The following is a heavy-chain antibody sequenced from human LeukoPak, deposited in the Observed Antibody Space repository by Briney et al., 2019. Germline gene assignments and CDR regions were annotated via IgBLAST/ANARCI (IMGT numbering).Heavy chain of an antibody. D-gene: IGHD6-19*01. V-gene: IGHV4-4*09. J-gene: IGHJ4*02. CDR1: GGSISSYY. Sequence: PSETLSLTCTVSGGSISSYYWNWIRQPPGKGLEWIGYIYTSGSTNYNPSLKSRVTISVDTSKNQFSLKLSSVTAADTAAYYCASTGYSSGWGNSNWGQGTLVTVSS. CDR3: ASTGYSSGWGNSN. CDR2: IYTSGST.